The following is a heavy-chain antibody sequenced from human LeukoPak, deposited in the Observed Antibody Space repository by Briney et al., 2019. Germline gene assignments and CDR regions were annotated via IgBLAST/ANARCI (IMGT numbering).Heavy chain of an antibody. V-gene: IGHV3-23*01. J-gene: IGHJ4*02. Sequence: GGSLRLSCAASGFTFSSYAMSWVRQAPGKGLEWVSAISGSGGSTYYSDSVKGRFTISRDNSKNTLYLQMNSLRAEDTAVYYCAKKGFGELVIDYWGQGTLVTVSS. CDR2: ISGSGGST. D-gene: IGHD3-10*01. CDR1: GFTFSSYA. CDR3: AKKGFGELVIDY.